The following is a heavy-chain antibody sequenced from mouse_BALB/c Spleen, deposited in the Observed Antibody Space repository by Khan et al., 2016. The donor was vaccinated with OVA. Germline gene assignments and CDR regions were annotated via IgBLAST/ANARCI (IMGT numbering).Heavy chain of an antibody. V-gene: IGHV9-2-1*01. J-gene: IGHJ2*01. D-gene: IGHD2-3*01. Sequence: QIQLVQSGPELKKPGETVKISCKASVYTFTDYSMHWVKQAPGKGLKWMGWINTETGEPTYADDFKGRFAFSLETSATNAYLQINNRQNEDTASYVYAKGYCDKDYWGQGTTLTVSS. CDR3: AKGYCDKDY. CDR1: VYTFTDYS. CDR2: INTETGEP.